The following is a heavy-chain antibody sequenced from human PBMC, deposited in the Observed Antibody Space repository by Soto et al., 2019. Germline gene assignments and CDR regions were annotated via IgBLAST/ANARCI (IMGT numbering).Heavy chain of an antibody. CDR3: ARVIRGAYYKSPFDT. CDR2: INANSGGA. V-gene: IGHV1-2*02. CDR1: VYTFTGYF. D-gene: IGHD3-10*01. Sequence: SVKGSGKASVYTFTGYFMHWVRQAPVQGLEWMGWINANSGGADYAQSFQGRTTMNRDTTISTVYMEMSRLRFDDTDVYYCARVIRGAYYKSPFDTWGQGTVVTVSS. J-gene: IGHJ4*02.